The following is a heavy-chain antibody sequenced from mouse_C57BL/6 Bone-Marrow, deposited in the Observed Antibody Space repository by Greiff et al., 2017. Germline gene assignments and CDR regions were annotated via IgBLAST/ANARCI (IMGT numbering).Heavy chain of an antibody. CDR3: ARGFAY. V-gene: IGHV3-6*01. J-gene: IGHJ3*01. CDR2: ISYDGSN. CDR1: GYSITSGYY. Sequence: EVKLMESGPGLVKPSQSLSLTCSVTGYSITSGYYWNWIRQIPGNKLEWMGYISYDGSNNYNPSLKNRISITRDTSKNQFFLKLNSVTTEDTATYYCARGFAYWGQGTLVTVSA.